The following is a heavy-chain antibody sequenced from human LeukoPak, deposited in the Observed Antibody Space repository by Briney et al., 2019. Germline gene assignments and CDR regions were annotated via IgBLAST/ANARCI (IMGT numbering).Heavy chain of an antibody. CDR1: GYTFTNYG. CDR3: ARITYDFWSGYYMPDDP. D-gene: IGHD3-3*01. CDR2: ISIYNGNT. J-gene: IGHJ5*02. Sequence: ASVKVSCKASGYTFTNYGISWVRQAPGQGLEWVGWISIYNGNTDYAQKLRGRVTMTTDTSTSTAYTELRSLRSDDTAVYYCARITYDFWSGYYMPDDPWGQGTLVTVSS. V-gene: IGHV1-18*01.